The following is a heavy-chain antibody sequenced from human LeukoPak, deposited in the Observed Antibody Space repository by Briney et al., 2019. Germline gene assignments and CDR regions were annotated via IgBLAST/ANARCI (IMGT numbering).Heavy chain of an antibody. CDR3: ATLGGLSANY. V-gene: IGHV3-48*01. J-gene: IGHJ4*02. CDR1: GVPFSIYT. CDR2: ISPSSDAI. D-gene: IGHD3-16*01. Sequence: GGSLRLSCVGSGVPFSIYTMNWVRQTPGKGLEWLSSISPSSDAIHYADSVKGRFTISRDNAENSLYLQMNSLSAEDTAVYYCATLGGLSANYWGQGTLVTVSS.